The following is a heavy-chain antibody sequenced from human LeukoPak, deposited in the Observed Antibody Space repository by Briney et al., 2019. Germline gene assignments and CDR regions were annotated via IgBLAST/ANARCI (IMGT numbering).Heavy chain of an antibody. D-gene: IGHD6-13*01. CDR2: ISSSGSTI. V-gene: IGHV3-11*01. Sequence: GGSLRLSCAASGFTFSDHYMSWIRQAPGKGLEWVSYISSSGSTIYYADSVKGRFTISRDNAKNSLYLQMNSLRAEDTAVYYCARDRSVAAAVYYYYYYMDVWGKGTTVTVSS. CDR3: ARDRSVAAAVYYYYYYMDV. J-gene: IGHJ6*03. CDR1: GFTFSDHY.